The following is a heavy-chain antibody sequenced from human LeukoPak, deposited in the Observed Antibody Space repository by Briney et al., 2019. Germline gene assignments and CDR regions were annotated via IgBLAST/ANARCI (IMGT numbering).Heavy chain of an antibody. CDR1: GGSISSGGYY. CDR3: ARGRYCSSTSCYSGYNWFDP. D-gene: IGHD2-2*01. J-gene: IGHJ5*02. CDR2: IYYSGST. Sequence: SETLSLTCTVSGGSISSGGYYWSWIRQPPGKGLEWIGYIYYSGSTNYNPSLKSRVTISVDTSKNQFSLKLSSVTAADTAVYYCARGRYCSSTSCYSGYNWFDPWGQGTLVTVSS. V-gene: IGHV4-61*08.